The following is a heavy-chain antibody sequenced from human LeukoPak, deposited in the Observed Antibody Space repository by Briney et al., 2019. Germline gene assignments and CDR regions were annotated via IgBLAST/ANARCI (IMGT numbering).Heavy chain of an antibody. Sequence: PSETLSLTCTVSGGSVSSYYWSWIRQPPGKGLEWIGYIYYSGSTNYSPSLKSRVTISVDTSKNQFSLKLSSVTAADTAVYYCASLPYYYYDSSGYYFGVVSDAFDIWGQGTMVTVSS. V-gene: IGHV4-59*08. CDR1: GGSVSSYY. D-gene: IGHD3-22*01. CDR3: ASLPYYYYDSSGYYFGVVSDAFDI. J-gene: IGHJ3*02. CDR2: IYYSGST.